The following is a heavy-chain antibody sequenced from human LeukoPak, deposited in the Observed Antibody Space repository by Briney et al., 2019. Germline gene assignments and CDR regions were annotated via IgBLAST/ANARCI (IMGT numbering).Heavy chain of an antibody. D-gene: IGHD5-12*01. CDR1: GFTFDDYA. V-gene: IGHV3-9*01. CDR2: ISWNSGSI. J-gene: IGHJ4*02. Sequence: PGGSLRLSCAASGFTFDDYAMHWVRQAPGKGLEWVSGISWNSGSIGYADSVKGRFTISRDNAKNSLYLQMNSLRAEDTALYYCAKDSGYSGYDRGWPDYWGQGTLVTVSS. CDR3: AKDSGYSGYDRGWPDY.